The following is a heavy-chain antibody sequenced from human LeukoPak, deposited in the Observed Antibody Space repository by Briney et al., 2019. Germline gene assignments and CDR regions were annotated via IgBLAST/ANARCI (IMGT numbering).Heavy chain of an antibody. V-gene: IGHV4-59*12. J-gene: IGHJ4*02. CDR1: GGSISGYY. Sequence: SETVSLTCTVSGGSISGYYWSWIRQPPGEGLEWIGYIHYSGYTNYNASLKSRVTMSVDTSKNQFSLKLSSVTAADTTVYYCARDSGSYLHWGQGTLVTVSS. D-gene: IGHD1-26*01. CDR3: ARDSGSYLH. CDR2: IHYSGYT.